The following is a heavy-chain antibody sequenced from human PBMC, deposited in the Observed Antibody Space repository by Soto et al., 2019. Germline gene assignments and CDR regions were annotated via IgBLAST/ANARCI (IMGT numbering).Heavy chain of an antibody. CDR2: INPSGSST. D-gene: IGHD2-15*01. CDR3: AIGIGPYAFDI. Sequence: GASVKVSCKASGYTFTNYYMHWVRQAPGQGLEWMGIINPSGSSTSAQRFQGRVTMTIDTSTITVYMELSSLRSEDTAVYYCAIGIGPYAFDIWGQGTRVTV. J-gene: IGHJ3*02. CDR1: GYTFTNYY. V-gene: IGHV1-46*01.